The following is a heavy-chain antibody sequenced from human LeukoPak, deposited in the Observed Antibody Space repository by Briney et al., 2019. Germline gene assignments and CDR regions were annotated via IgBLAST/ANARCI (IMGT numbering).Heavy chain of an antibody. V-gene: IGHV4-59*12. CDR2: IYYSGST. CDR1: GGSINSYY. CDR3: ARVASSGSFRFDP. D-gene: IGHD3-22*01. Sequence: SETLSLTCTVSGGSINSYYWSWIRQPPGKGLEWIGYIYYSGSTSYNPSLKSRVTISVDTSKNLFSLKLSSVAAADTAVYYCARVASSGSFRFDPWGQGTLVTVSS. J-gene: IGHJ5*02.